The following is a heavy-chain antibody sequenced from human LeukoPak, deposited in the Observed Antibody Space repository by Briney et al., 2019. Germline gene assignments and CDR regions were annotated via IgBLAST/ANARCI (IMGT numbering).Heavy chain of an antibody. CDR2: IKQDGSEK. D-gene: IGHD3-22*01. CDR1: GFTFSSYW. CDR3: ARDPYYYDGDAFDI. Sequence: PGGSLRLSCAASGFTFSSYWMTWVRQAPGRGLEWVANIKQDGSEKYYVDSVKGRFTISRDNAKNSLYLQMNSLRAEDTAVYYCARDPYYYDGDAFDIWGQGTMVTVSS. V-gene: IGHV3-7*01. J-gene: IGHJ3*02.